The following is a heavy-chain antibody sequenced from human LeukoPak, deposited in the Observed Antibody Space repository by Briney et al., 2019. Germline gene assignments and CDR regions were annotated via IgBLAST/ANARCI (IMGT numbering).Heavy chain of an antibody. CDR2: IYHSGST. CDR3: ATLRGYCSSTSCPLDY. CDR1: GGSISSNNW. V-gene: IGHV4-4*02. Sequence: SGTLSLTCAVSGGSISSNNWWSWVRQPPGKGLEWIGEIYHSGSTNYNPSLKSRVTISVDKSKNQFSLKLSSVTAADTAVYYCATLRGYCSSTSCPLDYWGQGTLVTVSS. J-gene: IGHJ4*02. D-gene: IGHD2-2*01.